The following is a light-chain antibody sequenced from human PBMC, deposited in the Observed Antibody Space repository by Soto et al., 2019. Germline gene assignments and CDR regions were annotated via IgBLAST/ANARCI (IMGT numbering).Light chain of an antibody. V-gene: IGKV1-6*01. CDR3: QQSYSTPIT. CDR2: AAS. Sequence: AIQMTQSPSSLSASVGDRVTITCRASQAIKNDLAWYQQKPGEAPKLLIFAASSLKSGVPSRFSASGSGTDFTLTISSLQPEDFATYYCQQSYSTPITFGQGTRLEIK. CDR1: QAIKND. J-gene: IGKJ5*01.